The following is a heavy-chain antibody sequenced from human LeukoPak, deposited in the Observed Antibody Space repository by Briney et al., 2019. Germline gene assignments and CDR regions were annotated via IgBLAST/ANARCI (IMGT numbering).Heavy chain of an antibody. V-gene: IGHV3-30*04. CDR1: GFAFSNYA. D-gene: IGHD3-22*01. Sequence: GGSLRLSCAASGFAFSNYAMHWVRQAPGKGLEWVALISYDGSDKYYANSVRGRFTISKDTSKNSLFLQMNSLRPEDTALYYCAREGSGSYFYDGSAYYYPPDYWGQGTLVTVSS. CDR2: ISYDGSDK. J-gene: IGHJ4*02. CDR3: AREGSGSYFYDGSAYYYPPDY.